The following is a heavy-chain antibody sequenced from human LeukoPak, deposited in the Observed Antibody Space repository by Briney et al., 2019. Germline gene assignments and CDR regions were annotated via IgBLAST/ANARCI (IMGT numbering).Heavy chain of an antibody. CDR2: IYGGGST. J-gene: IGHJ4*02. V-gene: IGHV3-53*01. Sequence: PGGSLRLSCAASGFTFSSYWMSWVRQAPGKGLEWVSAIYGGGSTYYADSVKGRFTISRDNSKNTLYLQMNSLRAEDTAVYYCARVLYSGYDFDYWGQGTLVTVSS. D-gene: IGHD5-12*01. CDR3: ARVLYSGYDFDY. CDR1: GFTFSSYW.